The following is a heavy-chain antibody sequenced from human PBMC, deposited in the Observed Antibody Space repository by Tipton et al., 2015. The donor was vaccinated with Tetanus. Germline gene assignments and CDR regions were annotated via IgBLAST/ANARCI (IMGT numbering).Heavy chain of an antibody. CDR1: GYTFTGYG. V-gene: IGHV1-8*02. J-gene: IGHJ6*02. CDR3: ASGSSIRHGLDV. Sequence: QLVQSGAEVEKPGASVKVSCKASGYTFTGYGLNWVRKAAGRGFEWMGWLNPKSGSAAYAPRFQGRVTMTTNTSITTAFMEVASLTYEDTAVYYCASGSSIRHGLDVWGHGASVTVSS. D-gene: IGHD2-2*01. CDR2: LNPKSGSA.